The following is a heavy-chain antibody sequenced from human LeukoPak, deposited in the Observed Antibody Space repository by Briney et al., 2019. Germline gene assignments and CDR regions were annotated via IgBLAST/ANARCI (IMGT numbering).Heavy chain of an antibody. CDR1: GYTFTGYY. CDR3: AVPRDYYDSSGYFFDY. V-gene: IGHV1-69*05. Sequence: ASVKVSCKASGYTFTGYYMHWVRRAPGQGLEWMGRIIPIFGTANYAQKFQGRVTITTDESTSTAYMELSSLRSEDTAVYYCAVPRDYYDSSGYFFDYWGQGTLVTVSS. CDR2: IIPIFGTA. J-gene: IGHJ4*02. D-gene: IGHD3-22*01.